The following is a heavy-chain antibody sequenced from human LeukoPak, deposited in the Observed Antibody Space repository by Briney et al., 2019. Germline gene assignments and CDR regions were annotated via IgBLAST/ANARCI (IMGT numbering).Heavy chain of an antibody. CDR1: GFTFSSYA. J-gene: IGHJ4*02. CDR2: ISYDGSNK. Sequence: PGRSLRLFCAASGFTFSSYAMHWVRQAPGKGLEWVAVISYDGSNKYYADSVKGRFTISRDNSKNTLYLQMNSLRAEDTAVYYCARAVGIAAAPIDYWGQGTLVTVSS. CDR3: ARAVGIAAAPIDY. D-gene: IGHD6-13*01. V-gene: IGHV3-30-3*01.